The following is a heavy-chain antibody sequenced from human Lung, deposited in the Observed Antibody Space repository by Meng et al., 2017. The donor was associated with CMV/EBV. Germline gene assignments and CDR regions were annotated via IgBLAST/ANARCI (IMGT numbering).Heavy chain of an antibody. CDR2: IRYDGNNK. J-gene: IGHJ4*02. D-gene: IGHD4-23*01. CDR3: ASYTQAWSNGGS. V-gene: IGHV3-30*02. Sequence: SXTASGFTFSSYGMHWVRQAPGKGLEWVAFIRYDGNNKYYRDSSKGRFTISRDNSKNTLYLQMNRLRPDDTAVYYCASYTQAWSNGGSWGQGTLVTVSS. CDR1: GFTFSSYG.